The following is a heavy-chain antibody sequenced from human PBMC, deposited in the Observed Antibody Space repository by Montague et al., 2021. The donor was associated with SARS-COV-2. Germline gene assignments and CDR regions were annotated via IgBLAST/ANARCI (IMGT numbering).Heavy chain of an antibody. Sequence: SLRLSCAASGFTFSYFEMNWVRQAPGKGLEWISYISGAGTTIYYADSVKGRFTISRDNARNSLYLQLNNLRAEDTAVYYCARDPNWGAHWGQGNLVTVSS. V-gene: IGHV3-48*03. CDR1: GFTFSYFE. D-gene: IGHD7-27*01. CDR3: ARDPNWGAH. CDR2: ISGAGTTI. J-gene: IGHJ4*02.